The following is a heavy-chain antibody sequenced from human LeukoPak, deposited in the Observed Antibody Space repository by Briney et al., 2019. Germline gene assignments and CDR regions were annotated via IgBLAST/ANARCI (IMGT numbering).Heavy chain of an antibody. V-gene: IGHV1-8*01. CDR3: ARILWFGELSFDY. CDR2: MNPNSGNT. CDR1: GYTFTIYD. Sequence: GASVTVSFTASGYTFTIYDINWVRQATGQGLEWMGWMNPNSGNTGYAQKFQGRVTITRNTSISTAYMELSSLRSEDTAVYYCARILWFGELSFDYWGQGTLVTVSS. J-gene: IGHJ4*02. D-gene: IGHD3-10*01.